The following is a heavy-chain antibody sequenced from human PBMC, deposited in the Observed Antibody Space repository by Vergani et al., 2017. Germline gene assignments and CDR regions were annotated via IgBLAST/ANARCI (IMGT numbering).Heavy chain of an antibody. D-gene: IGHD2-15*01. V-gene: IGHV1-2*02. CDR2: INCNSGGT. J-gene: IGHJ4*02. CDR1: GYTFSAYY. Sequence: QVQLVQSGAEVKKSGASVKVSCKTSGYTFSAYYMHWVRQAPGKGLEWMGWINCNSGGTKYAQKFEGRVTMTRDTSINTAYLDLSRLRSDDTAMYFCARDLPYCSGGSCYGYWGQGTLVTVSS. CDR3: ARDLPYCSGGSCYGY.